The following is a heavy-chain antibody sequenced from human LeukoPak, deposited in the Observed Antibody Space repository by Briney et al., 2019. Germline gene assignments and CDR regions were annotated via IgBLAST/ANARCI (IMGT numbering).Heavy chain of an antibody. CDR2: MRSKANSFVT. CDR1: GFTFSGST. Sequence: GGSLKLSCTASGFTFSGSTVHWVRQASGKGLEWVGRMRSKANSFVTTYTTSVQGRFTISRDDSKNTAYLQMNSLRTEDTALYYCTTDQFNSFDIWGRGTMVTVSS. CDR3: TTDQFNSFDI. D-gene: IGHD5-24*01. V-gene: IGHV3-73*01. J-gene: IGHJ3*02.